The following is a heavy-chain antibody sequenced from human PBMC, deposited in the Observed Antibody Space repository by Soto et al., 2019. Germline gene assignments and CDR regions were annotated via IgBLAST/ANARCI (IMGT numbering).Heavy chain of an antibody. CDR3: AKDIGSTYYYYYGMDV. Sequence: EGSLRLSCAASGFTFDDYAMHWVRQAPGKGLEWVSLISWDGGSTYYADSVKGRFTISRDSSKNSLYLQMNSLRAGDTALYYCAKDIGSTYYYYYGMDVWGQGTTVTVSS. V-gene: IGHV3-43D*04. J-gene: IGHJ6*02. CDR1: GFTFDDYA. CDR2: ISWDGGST.